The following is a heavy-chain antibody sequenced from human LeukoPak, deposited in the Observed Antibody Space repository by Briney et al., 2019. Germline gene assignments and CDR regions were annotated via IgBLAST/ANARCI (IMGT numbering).Heavy chain of an antibody. V-gene: IGHV4-4*07. J-gene: IGHJ4*02. CDR1: AVSISIYY. CDR2: IYGDGTA. CDR3: ARTPDY. Sequence: SETLSLTCTVSAVSISIYYWSWIRQPAGKGLEWIGRIYGDGTADYSPALKSRVSMSVDTSKNQFSLRLRSVTAADTAVYYCARTPDYWGQGTLVTVSS.